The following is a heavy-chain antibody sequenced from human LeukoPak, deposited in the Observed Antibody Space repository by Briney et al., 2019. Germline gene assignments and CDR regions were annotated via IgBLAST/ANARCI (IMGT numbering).Heavy chain of an antibody. CDR3: ARASPPRRNYDSRGYYSYYFDY. D-gene: IGHD3-22*01. CDR2: ISAYNGNT. Sequence: ASVKVSCKASGYTFTSYGISWVRQAPGQGLEWMGWISAYNGNTHYAQELQGRVTMTTDTSTSTVYMELRSLRSDDTAVYYCARASPPRRNYDSRGYYSYYFDYWGQGTLVTVSS. J-gene: IGHJ4*02. CDR1: GYTFTSYG. V-gene: IGHV1-18*01.